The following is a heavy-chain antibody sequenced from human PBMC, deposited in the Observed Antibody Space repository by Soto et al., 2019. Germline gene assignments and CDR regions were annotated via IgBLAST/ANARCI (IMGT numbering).Heavy chain of an antibody. V-gene: IGHV3-30*18. Sequence: GGSLRLSCAASGFSFSSYGMHWVRQAPGRGLEWVTVITNDGNRKYYGESVKGRFSVSRDNDKDTLYLQMNGLRPEDTGVYYCAKDRRQLSALDMWGQGTTVTVSS. J-gene: IGHJ3*02. D-gene: IGHD6-6*01. CDR2: ITNDGNRK. CDR3: AKDRRQLSALDM. CDR1: GFSFSSYG.